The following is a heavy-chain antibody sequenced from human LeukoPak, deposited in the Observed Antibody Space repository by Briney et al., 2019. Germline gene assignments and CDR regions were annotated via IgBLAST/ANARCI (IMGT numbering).Heavy chain of an antibody. CDR1: GGSISSYY. CDR2: IYYSGST. V-gene: IGHV4-59*08. CDR3: ARGPDSSSWSPFDY. D-gene: IGHD6-13*01. J-gene: IGHJ4*02. Sequence: SSETLSLTCTVSGGSISSYYWSWIRQPPGKGLEWIGYIYYSGSTDSNPSLKSRVTISVDTSKNQFSLKLSSVTAADTAVYYCARGPDSSSWSPFDYWGQGTLVTVSS.